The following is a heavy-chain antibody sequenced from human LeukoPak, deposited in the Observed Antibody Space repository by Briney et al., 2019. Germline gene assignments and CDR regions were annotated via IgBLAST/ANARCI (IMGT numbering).Heavy chain of an antibody. D-gene: IGHD2-2*01. V-gene: IGHV3-30*04. Sequence: GRSLRLSCAASGFTFSSYAMHWVRQAPGKGLEWVAVISYDGSNKYYADSVKGRFTISRDNSKNTLYLQVTSLRSEDTAVYYCARGACISTTCYANFGYWGQGTLVTVSS. CDR2: ISYDGSNK. CDR3: ARGACISTTCYANFGY. J-gene: IGHJ4*02. CDR1: GFTFSSYA.